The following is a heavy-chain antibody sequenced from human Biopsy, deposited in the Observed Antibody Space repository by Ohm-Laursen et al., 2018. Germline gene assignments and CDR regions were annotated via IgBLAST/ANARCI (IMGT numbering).Heavy chain of an antibody. V-gene: IGHV3-33*01. CDR1: GFTFSSYG. Sequence: SLRLSCSASGFTFSSYGIHWVRQAPGKGLEWVAVIWHDGSNKYSADSVKGRFSISRDNSKNTVYLQMNSLSAADTAVYYFARDRYYGAESYYSHYNMDVWGQGTTVSVSS. CDR2: IWHDGSNK. J-gene: IGHJ6*02. D-gene: IGHD3-10*01. CDR3: ARDRYYGAESYYSHYNMDV.